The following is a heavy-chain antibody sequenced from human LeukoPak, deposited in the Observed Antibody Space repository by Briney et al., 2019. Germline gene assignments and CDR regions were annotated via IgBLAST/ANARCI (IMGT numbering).Heavy chain of an antibody. V-gene: IGHV3-30*04. D-gene: IGHD3-16*01. CDR2: MSHDETTI. CDR3: ARDRSYFGGTRGLDS. J-gene: IGHJ4*02. CDR1: GFTFGSRA. Sequence: GGSLRLSCAASGFTFGSRAMHWVRQAPGKGLEWIAVMSHDETTIYYADSVKGRFTISRDNSMNTLYLQMNSLRSEDAAIYYCARDRSYFGGTRGLDSWGQGTLVTVSS.